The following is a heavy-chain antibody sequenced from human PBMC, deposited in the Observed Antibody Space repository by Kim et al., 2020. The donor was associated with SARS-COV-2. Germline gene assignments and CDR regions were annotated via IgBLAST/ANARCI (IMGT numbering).Heavy chain of an antibody. V-gene: IGHV3-23*01. CDR2: ISGSGGRP. CDR3: AKGVFNCGIVVVITSDAFDI. D-gene: IGHD3-22*01. J-gene: IGHJ3*02. CDR1: GFTFSSYA. Sequence: GGSLRLSCAASGFTFSSYAMSWVRQAPGKGLEWVSAISGSGGRPYYADSVKGRFTISRDNSKNTLYLQMNSLRAEDTAVYYCAKGVFNCGIVVVITSDAFDIWGQGTMVTVSS.